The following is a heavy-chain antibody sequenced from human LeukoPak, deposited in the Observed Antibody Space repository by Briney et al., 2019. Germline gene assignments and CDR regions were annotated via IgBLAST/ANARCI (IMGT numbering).Heavy chain of an antibody. Sequence: SETLSLTCAVYGGSFSGYYWSWIRQPPGKGLEWIGEINHSGSTNYNPSLKSRVTISVDRSKNQFSLKLSSVTAADTAVYYCARSGADSNFDYWGQGTLVTVSS. D-gene: IGHD1-26*01. V-gene: IGHV4-34*01. CDR2: INHSGST. J-gene: IGHJ4*02. CDR3: ARSGADSNFDY. CDR1: GGSFSGYY.